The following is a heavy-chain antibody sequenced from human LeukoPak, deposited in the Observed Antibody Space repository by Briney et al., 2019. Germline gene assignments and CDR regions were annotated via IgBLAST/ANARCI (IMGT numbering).Heavy chain of an antibody. CDR1: GYTFTGYH. CDR3: ARAFMTTVVPDAFDI. V-gene: IGHV1-69*13. J-gene: IGHJ3*02. Sequence: SVKVSCKASGYTFTGYHVHWVRQAPGQGLEWMGGITPIFGTANYAQKFQGRVTITADESTSTAYMELSSLRSEDTAVYYCARAFMTTVVPDAFDIWGQGTMVTVSS. D-gene: IGHD4-23*01. CDR2: ITPIFGTA.